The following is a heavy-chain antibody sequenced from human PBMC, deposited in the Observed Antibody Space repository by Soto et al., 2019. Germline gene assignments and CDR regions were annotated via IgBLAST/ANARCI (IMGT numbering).Heavy chain of an antibody. D-gene: IGHD6-19*01. Sequence: EVQLVESGGGLVQPGGSLRLSCTASGFSFGNYWMIWVRQAPGKGLEWVANIKQDGGEKDYVDSVKGRFTVSRDNYKKSLYLPMNSLRAEDTAVYYCAREGGWFSFDYWGQGTLVTVSS. J-gene: IGHJ4*02. V-gene: IGHV3-7*04. CDR1: GFSFGNYW. CDR2: IKQDGGEK. CDR3: AREGGWFSFDY.